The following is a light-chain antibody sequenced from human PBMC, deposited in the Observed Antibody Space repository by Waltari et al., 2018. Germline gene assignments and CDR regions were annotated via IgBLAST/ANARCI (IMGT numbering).Light chain of an antibody. CDR3: SSATDNNLRV. Sequence: SYDLTQPSPVSVSPGQTARMTCSENILGRKYARWFQQKPGQTPGLIIYKDTERPSGIPERFSGSSSGSTVTLTISGAQVEDEGDYSGSSATDNNLRVFGGGTKLTVL. V-gene: IGLV3-27*01. CDR1: ILGRKY. J-gene: IGLJ3*02. CDR2: KDT.